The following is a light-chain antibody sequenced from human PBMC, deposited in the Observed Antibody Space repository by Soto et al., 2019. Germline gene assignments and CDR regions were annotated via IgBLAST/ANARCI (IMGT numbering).Light chain of an antibody. CDR2: LGS. CDR1: QSLLHSNGYNY. V-gene: IGKV2-28*01. Sequence: DSVMTQSPRSLPVTPGEPASISCRSSQSLLHSNGYNYLDWYLQKPGQSPQLLIYLGSNRASGGPDRFSGSGSGTDFTLKISRVEAEDVGIYYCMQALQTPLTLGQGTRLEIK. J-gene: IGKJ5*01. CDR3: MQALQTPLT.